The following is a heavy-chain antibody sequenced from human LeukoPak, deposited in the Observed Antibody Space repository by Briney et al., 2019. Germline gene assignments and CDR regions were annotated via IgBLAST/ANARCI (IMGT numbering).Heavy chain of an antibody. CDR3: AKKFTGTTVISGDYFDY. D-gene: IGHD4-17*01. CDR2: IYSGGST. V-gene: IGHV3-53*01. CDR1: GFTVSSNY. Sequence: QPGGSLRLSCAASGFTVSSNYMSWVRQAPGKGLEWVSVIYSGGSTYYADSVKGRFTISRDNSKNTLYLQMNSLRAEDTAVYYCAKKFTGTTVISGDYFDYWGQGTLVTVSS. J-gene: IGHJ4*02.